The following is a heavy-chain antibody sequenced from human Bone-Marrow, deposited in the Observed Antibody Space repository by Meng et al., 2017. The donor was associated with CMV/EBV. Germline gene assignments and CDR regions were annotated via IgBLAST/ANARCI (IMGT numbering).Heavy chain of an antibody. J-gene: IGHJ6*01. V-gene: IGHV3-74*01. D-gene: IGHD3-3*01. Sequence: GESLKISCVASGFTFSSSWLHWARQAPGKGVVWVSRINSDGSSTSYADSVKGRFTISRDNAKNTLYLQMNSLRAEDTAVYYCARENDQRPSYDFWSGYYKVHYYGMDVWGQGTTVTGSS. CDR2: INSDGSST. CDR1: GFTFSSSW. CDR3: ARENDQRPSYDFWSGYYKVHYYGMDV.